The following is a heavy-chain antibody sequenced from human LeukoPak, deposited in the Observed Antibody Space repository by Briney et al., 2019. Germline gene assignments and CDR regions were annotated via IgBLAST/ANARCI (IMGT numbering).Heavy chain of an antibody. Sequence: GGSLRLSCAASGFTFSSYSMNWVRQAPGKGLEWVSSISSSSSYIYYADSVKGRFTISRDNAKNSLYLQMNSLRAEDTAVYYCARDSSGYDSAGFDYWGQGTLATVSS. D-gene: IGHD3-22*01. CDR1: GFTFSSYS. V-gene: IGHV3-21*01. J-gene: IGHJ4*02. CDR2: ISSSSSYI. CDR3: ARDSSGYDSAGFDY.